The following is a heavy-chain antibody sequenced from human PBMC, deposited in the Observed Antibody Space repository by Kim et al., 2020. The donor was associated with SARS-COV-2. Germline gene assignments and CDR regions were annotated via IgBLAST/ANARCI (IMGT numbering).Heavy chain of an antibody. V-gene: IGHV3-21*01. Sequence: GGSLRLSCAASGFTFSSYSMNWVRQAPGKGLEWVSSISSSSSYIYYADSVKGRFTISRDNAKNSLYLQMNSLRAEDTAVYYCARGKADYYDSSGYYYGFDYWGQGTLVTVSS. CDR2: ISSSSSYI. CDR1: GFTFSSYS. CDR3: ARGKADYYDSSGYYYGFDY. J-gene: IGHJ4*02. D-gene: IGHD3-22*01.